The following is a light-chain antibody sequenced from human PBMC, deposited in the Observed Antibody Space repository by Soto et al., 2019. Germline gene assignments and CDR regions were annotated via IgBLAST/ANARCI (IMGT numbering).Light chain of an antibody. CDR3: CSFAGIYPYV. Sequence: ALTQPRSVSGSLGRSVTVSCTGTSSDVGGYNYVSWYQQYPGKAPKLMIYDVTKRPSGVPDRFSGSKSGNTASLTISGLQADDEADYYCCSFAGIYPYVFGTGTKVTVL. J-gene: IGLJ1*01. V-gene: IGLV2-11*01. CDR2: DVT. CDR1: SSDVGGYNY.